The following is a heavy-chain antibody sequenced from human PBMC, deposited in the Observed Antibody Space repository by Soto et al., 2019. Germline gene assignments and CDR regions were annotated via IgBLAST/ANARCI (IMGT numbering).Heavy chain of an antibody. V-gene: IGHV1-69*06. CDR3: ASRGIVVVPAANYDFWSCYGMDV. CDR1: GGTFSSYA. J-gene: IGHJ6*02. CDR2: IIPIFGTA. Sequence: QVQLVQSGAEVKKPGSSVKVSCKASGGTFSSYAISWVRQAPGQGLEWMGGIIPIFGTANYAQKFQGRVTITADKSTSTAYMGLCSLRAEDTAVYYCASRGIVVVPAANYDFWSCYGMDVWGQGTTVTVSS. D-gene: IGHD2-2*01.